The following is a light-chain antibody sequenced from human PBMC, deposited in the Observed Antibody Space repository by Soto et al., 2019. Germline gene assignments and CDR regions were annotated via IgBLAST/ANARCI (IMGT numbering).Light chain of an antibody. CDR1: QSVSGSH. Sequence: ESVLTQSPGTLSLSPGERATVSCRASQSVSGSHLAWYQQRPGQAPRLLIYAASSRATGIPDRFSGSGSGTDFTLSIRRLEPEDFAVYYCQHYGFSLITFGQGTRLEIK. CDR3: QHYGFSLIT. J-gene: IGKJ5*01. CDR2: AAS. V-gene: IGKV3-20*01.